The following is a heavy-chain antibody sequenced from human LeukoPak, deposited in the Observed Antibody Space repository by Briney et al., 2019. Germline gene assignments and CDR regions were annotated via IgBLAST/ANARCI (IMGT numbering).Heavy chain of an antibody. D-gene: IGHD3/OR15-3a*01. J-gene: IGHJ6*02. V-gene: IGHV6-1*01. CDR1: GDSVSSNSAA. CDR2: TYYRSKWYN. Sequence: SQTLSLTCAISGDSVSSNSAAWNWIRQSPSRGLEWLGRTYYRSKWYNDYAVSVKSRITINPDTSKNQFSLQLNSVTPEDTAVYYCARAGTGAVYYYYYYGMDVWGQGTTVTVSS. CDR3: ARAGTGAVYYYYYYGMDV.